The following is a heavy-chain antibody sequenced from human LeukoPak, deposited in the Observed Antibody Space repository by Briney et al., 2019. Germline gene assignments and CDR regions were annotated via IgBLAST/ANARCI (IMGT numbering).Heavy chain of an antibody. CDR3: VSITMVRGPYWGYFDY. V-gene: IGHV4-39*07. J-gene: IGHJ4*02. Sequence: SETLSLTCTVSGGSISSSSYYWGWIRQPPGKGLEWIGSIYYSGSTYYNPSLKSRVTISVDTSKNQFSLKLSSVTAADTAVYYCVSITMVRGPYWGYFDYWGQGTLVTVSS. D-gene: IGHD3-10*01. CDR1: GGSISSSSYY. CDR2: IYYSGST.